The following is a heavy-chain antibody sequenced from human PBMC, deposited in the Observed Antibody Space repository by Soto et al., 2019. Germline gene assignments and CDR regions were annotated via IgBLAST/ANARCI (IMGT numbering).Heavy chain of an antibody. CDR3: ARHDFESVADGGLYSSGWFYFDY. J-gene: IGHJ4*02. D-gene: IGHD6-19*01. CDR1: GGSISSSSYY. Sequence: QLQLQESGPGLVKPSETLSLTCTVSGGSISSSSYYWGWIRQPPGKGLEGIGSIYYSGSTYYNPSLKSRVPISVDTIKNQISLKLSSVTAADKAVYYCARHDFESVADGGLYSSGWFYFDYWGQGTLVTVSS. CDR2: IYYSGST. V-gene: IGHV4-39*01.